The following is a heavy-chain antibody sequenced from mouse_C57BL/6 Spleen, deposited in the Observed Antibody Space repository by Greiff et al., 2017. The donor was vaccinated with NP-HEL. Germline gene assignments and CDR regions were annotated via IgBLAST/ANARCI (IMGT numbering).Heavy chain of an antibody. CDR2: ISSGGDYI. CDR3: TRDRNWYYAMDY. CDR1: GFTFSSYA. Sequence: EVKLMESGEGLVKPGGSLKLSCAASGFTFSSYAMSWVRQTPEKRLEWVAYISSGGDYIYYADTVKGRFTISRDNARNTLYLQMSSLKSEDTAMYYCTRDRNWYYAMDYWGQGTSVTVSS. D-gene: IGHD4-1*01. J-gene: IGHJ4*01. V-gene: IGHV5-9-1*02.